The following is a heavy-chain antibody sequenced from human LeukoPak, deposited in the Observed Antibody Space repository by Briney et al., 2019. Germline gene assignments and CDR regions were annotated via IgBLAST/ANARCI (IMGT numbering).Heavy chain of an antibody. V-gene: IGHV4-39*01. CDR1: GGSINSGNYL. CDR3: ARLQYYDSRGYYYGFDY. CDR2: ISYSGST. J-gene: IGHJ4*02. D-gene: IGHD3-22*01. Sequence: PSETLSLTCTVSGGSINSGNYLWGWIRQPPGKGLEWIGSISYSGSTYYNPSLKSRVTMSVDTSKNQFSLKVRSVTAPDTAVYYCARLQYYDSRGYYYGFDYWGQGTLVTVSS.